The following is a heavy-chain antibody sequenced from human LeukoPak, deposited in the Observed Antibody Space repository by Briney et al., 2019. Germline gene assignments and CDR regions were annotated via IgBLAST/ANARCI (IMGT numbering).Heavy chain of an antibody. CDR1: GFTFSSYA. Sequence: SGGSLRLSCAASGFTFSSYAMSWVRQAPGKGLEWVSAISGSGGSTYYADSAKGRFTISRDNAKNSLYLQMNSLRAEDTAVYYCARVYGSGSYHGYWGQGTLVTVSS. J-gene: IGHJ4*02. V-gene: IGHV3-23*01. CDR3: ARVYGSGSYHGY. CDR2: ISGSGGST. D-gene: IGHD3-10*01.